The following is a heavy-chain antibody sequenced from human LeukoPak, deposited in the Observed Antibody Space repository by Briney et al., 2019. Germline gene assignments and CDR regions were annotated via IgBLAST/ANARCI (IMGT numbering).Heavy chain of an antibody. V-gene: IGHV1-2*02. CDR1: GYTFTVYY. Sequence: ASVKVSCTASGYTFTVYYIHWVRQAPGQGLEWMGWTNPGSGGTKYAQKFQGRVIMTTETSINTAYMELSRLTSDDTAIYYCARVRAGSLAAALLYWGQGTLVTVSS. J-gene: IGHJ4*02. CDR3: ARVRAGSLAAALLY. CDR2: TNPGSGGT. D-gene: IGHD6-13*01.